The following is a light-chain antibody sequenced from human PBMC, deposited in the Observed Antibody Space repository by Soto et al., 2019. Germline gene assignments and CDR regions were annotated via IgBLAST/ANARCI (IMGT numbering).Light chain of an antibody. Sequence: QSVLTQPPSASGSPGQAVTISCTGTSSDVGGYNYVSWYQQHPGKAPKLMIYEVSKRPSGVPDRFSGSKSGNTASLTVSGLQAEDEAYYYCSSYAGSKTLFGGGTKVTVL. J-gene: IGLJ2*01. CDR3: SSYAGSKTL. CDR2: EVS. V-gene: IGLV2-8*01. CDR1: SSDVGGYNY.